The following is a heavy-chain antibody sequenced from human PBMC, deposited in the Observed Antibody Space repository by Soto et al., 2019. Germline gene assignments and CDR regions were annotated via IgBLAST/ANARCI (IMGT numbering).Heavy chain of an antibody. CDR1: GYTFTSYG. CDR2: ISAYNGNT. V-gene: IGHV1-18*01. Sequence: ASVKVSCKASGYTFTSYGISWVRQAPGQGLEWMGWISAYNGNTNYAQKLQGRVTMTTDTSTSTAYMELRSLRSDDTAVYYCARDFTDIVVVPAAIPSWYFDLWGRGTLVTVS. CDR3: ARDFTDIVVVPAAIPSWYFDL. D-gene: IGHD2-2*02. J-gene: IGHJ2*01.